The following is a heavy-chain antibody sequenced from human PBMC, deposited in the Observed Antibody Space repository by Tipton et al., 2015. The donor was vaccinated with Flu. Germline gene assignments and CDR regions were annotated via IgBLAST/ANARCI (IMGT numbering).Heavy chain of an antibody. J-gene: IGHJ5*02. Sequence: TLSLTCAVSGDSISSDFYWAWIRQFPGKGLEWIGTVSRTGSTIYNPSLKSRVTISIDTSKNQFSLNMRPVTAADMAVYYCARRDYTNYVSDPKSWFDPWGQGTLVTVSA. CDR3: ARRDYTNYVSDPKSWFDP. CDR1: GDSISSDFY. CDR2: VSRTGST. D-gene: IGHD4-11*01. V-gene: IGHV4-38-2*01.